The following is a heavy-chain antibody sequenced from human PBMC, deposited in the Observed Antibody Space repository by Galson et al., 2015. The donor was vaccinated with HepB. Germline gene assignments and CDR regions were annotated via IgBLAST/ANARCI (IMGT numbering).Heavy chain of an antibody. CDR3: TRDDYGLRFLNFYYYGMDL. J-gene: IGHJ6*02. D-gene: IGHD3-3*01. CDR1: GFNFRDNP. CDR2: IRSKAFGGAT. Sequence: SLRLSCASSGFNFRDNPMSWVRQAPGKGLEWVGFIRSKAFGGATEYAASVKGRFIISRDDSKSIAYLQMNSLKTEDTAVYYSTRDDYGLRFLNFYYYGMDLWGHGTTVTVSS. V-gene: IGHV3-49*04.